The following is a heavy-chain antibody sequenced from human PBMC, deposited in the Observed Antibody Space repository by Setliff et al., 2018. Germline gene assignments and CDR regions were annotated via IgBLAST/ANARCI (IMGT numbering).Heavy chain of an antibody. Sequence: SETLSLTCAAYGGTFSDYHWTWIRQSPEKGLEWIGEINHRGSTNYNPSLKRRVTISIETSKDQFSLKLMSMTAADTAVYYCARGRNIAARLLDSWGQGTLVTVSS. J-gene: IGHJ4*02. CDR2: INHRGST. CDR1: GGTFSDYH. D-gene: IGHD6-6*01. CDR3: ARGRNIAARLLDS. V-gene: IGHV4-34*01.